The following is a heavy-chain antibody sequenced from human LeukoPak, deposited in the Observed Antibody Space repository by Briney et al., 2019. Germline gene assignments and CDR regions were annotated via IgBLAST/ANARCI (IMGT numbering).Heavy chain of an antibody. CDR2: INPNSGGT. CDR1: GYTFTGYY. V-gene: IGHV1-2*06. D-gene: IGHD6-19*01. Sequence: ASVKVSCKASGYTFTGYYMHWVRQAPGQGLEWMGRINPNSGGTNYAQKFQGRVTMTRDTSISTAYMELSRLRSDDTAVYYCARPRTHNKQWLVNPLGYWGQGTLVTVSP. J-gene: IGHJ4*02. CDR3: ARPRTHNKQWLVNPLGY.